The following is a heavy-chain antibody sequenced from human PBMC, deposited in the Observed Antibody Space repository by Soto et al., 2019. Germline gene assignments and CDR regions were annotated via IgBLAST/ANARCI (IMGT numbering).Heavy chain of an antibody. CDR3: ARQILASGWTFVP. D-gene: IGHD6-19*01. CDR1: GYSFTSDW. J-gene: IGHJ5*02. Sequence: PGESLKISCKGSGYSFTSDWIGWVRQMPGKGLEWMGIIYPGDSDTRYSPSFQGQVTISADKSISTAYLQWSSLKASDTAMYYCARQILASGWTFVPWGQGTLVTVSS. V-gene: IGHV5-51*01. CDR2: IYPGDSDT.